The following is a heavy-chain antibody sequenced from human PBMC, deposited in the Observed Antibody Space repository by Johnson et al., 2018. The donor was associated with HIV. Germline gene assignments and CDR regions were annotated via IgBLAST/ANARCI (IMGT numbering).Heavy chain of an antibody. J-gene: IGHJ3*02. Sequence: QVQLVESGGGLVKPGGSLRVSCAASGFTFSSYGMHWVRQAPGKGLEWVAFIRYDGSNKYYADSVKGRFTISRDNSKNTLYLQMNSLRAEDTAVYYCAKETPSSGGTFDIWGQGTMVTVSS. CDR2: IRYDGSNK. CDR1: GFTFSSYG. CDR3: AKETPSSGGTFDI. D-gene: IGHD6-25*01. V-gene: IGHV3-30*02.